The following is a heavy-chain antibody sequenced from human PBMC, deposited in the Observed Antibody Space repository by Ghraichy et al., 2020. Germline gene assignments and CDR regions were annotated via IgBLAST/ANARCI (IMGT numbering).Heavy chain of an antibody. J-gene: IGHJ4*02. D-gene: IGHD3-16*01. CDR1: GFTFTRYW. CDR2: INLDGSAK. V-gene: IGHV3-7*01. CDR3: ARWYYASDY. Sequence: GESLNISCAASGFTFTRYWMSWVRQAPGKGPEWVASINLDGSAKKYVDSVKGRITISRDNAKNSLYLQMNSLRAEDTAVYYCARWYYASDYWGQGTLVTVSS.